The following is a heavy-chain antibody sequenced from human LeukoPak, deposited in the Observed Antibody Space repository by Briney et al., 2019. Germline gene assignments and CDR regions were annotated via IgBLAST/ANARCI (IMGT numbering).Heavy chain of an antibody. CDR3: ASLDVQVSWRYSDY. CDR2: IYYSGST. J-gene: IGHJ4*02. D-gene: IGHD6-13*01. Sequence: SETLSLTCTVSGGSISSYYWSWIRQPPGKGLEWIGYIYYSGSTNYNPSLKSRVTISVDTSKNQFSLKLSSVTAADTAVYYCASLDVQVSWRYSDYWGQGTLVTVSS. V-gene: IGHV4-59*01. CDR1: GGSISSYY.